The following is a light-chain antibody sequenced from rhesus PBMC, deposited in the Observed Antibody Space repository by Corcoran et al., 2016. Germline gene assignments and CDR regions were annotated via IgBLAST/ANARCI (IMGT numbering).Light chain of an antibody. CDR1: QGINSR. Sequence: DSQMTQSPSSLSASVGDKVTITCHSSQGINSRLAWYQQQPGKGPKYRFYYASRLQSGVPSRFSGTGSGTAYTLTISSLQPADFATYYCPHYDALPPTFGPGTKMAIK. J-gene: IGKJ3*01. CDR3: PHYDALPPT. V-gene: IGKV1-19*01. CDR2: YAS.